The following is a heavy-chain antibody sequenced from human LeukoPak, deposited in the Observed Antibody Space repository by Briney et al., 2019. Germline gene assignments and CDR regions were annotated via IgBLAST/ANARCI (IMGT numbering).Heavy chain of an antibody. CDR1: GGSISSYY. V-gene: IGHV4-59*01. Sequence: SETLSLTCTVSGGSISSYYWSWIRQPPGKGLEWIGYIYYSGSTNYNPSLESRVTISVDTSKNQFSLKLSSVTAADTAVYYCARYGDARGLDYWGRGTLVTVSS. CDR3: ARYGDARGLDY. J-gene: IGHJ4*02. D-gene: IGHD4-17*01. CDR2: IYYSGST.